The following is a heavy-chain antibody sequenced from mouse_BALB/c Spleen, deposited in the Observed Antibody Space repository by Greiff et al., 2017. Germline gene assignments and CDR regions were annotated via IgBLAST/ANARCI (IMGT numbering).Heavy chain of an antibody. CDR2: ISYDGSN. D-gene: IGHD2-14*01. V-gene: IGHV3-6*02. J-gene: IGHJ3*01. Sequence: EVKLVESGPGLVKPSQSLSLTCSVTGYSITSGYYWNWIRQFPGNKLEWMGYISYDGSNNYNPSLKNRISITRDTSKNQFFLKLNSVTTEDTATYYCARGAYYRYEFAYWGQGTLVTVSA. CDR3: ARGAYYRYEFAY. CDR1: GYSITSGYY.